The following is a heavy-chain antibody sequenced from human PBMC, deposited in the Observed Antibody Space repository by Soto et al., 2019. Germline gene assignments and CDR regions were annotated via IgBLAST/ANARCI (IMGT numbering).Heavy chain of an antibody. D-gene: IGHD4-17*01. V-gene: IGHV4-39*01. CDR1: GGSISGSSDY. CDR3: ARQFRDYGGNSRDNWFDP. CDR2: IYYSGST. J-gene: IGHJ5*02. Sequence: PSETKSLTCTVAGGSISGSSDYWGWIKKPPGKGLEWIGSIYYSGSTYYNPSLKSRVTISVDTSKNQFSLKLSSVTAADTAVYYCARQFRDYGGNSRDNWFDPWGQGTLVTVSS.